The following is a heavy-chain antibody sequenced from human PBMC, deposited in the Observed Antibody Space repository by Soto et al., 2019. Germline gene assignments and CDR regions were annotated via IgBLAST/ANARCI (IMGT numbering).Heavy chain of an antibody. CDR3: AREAPYNNDGYYYYYMDV. V-gene: IGHV4-59*01. D-gene: IGHD1-1*01. CDR1: GGSIRNYY. J-gene: IGHJ6*03. CDR2: INDRGST. Sequence: ETLSLTCSVFGGSIRNYYWSWIRQPPGSGLEWIGYINDRGSTNYNPSLQSRVTISVDTSRNQFSLKLSSVTAADTAVYYCAREAPYNNDGYYYYYMDVWGKGTTVTVSS.